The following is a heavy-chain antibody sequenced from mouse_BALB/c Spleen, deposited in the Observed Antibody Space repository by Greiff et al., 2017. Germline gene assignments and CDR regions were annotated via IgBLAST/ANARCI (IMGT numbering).Heavy chain of an antibody. J-gene: IGHJ4*01. CDR3: ARGASAMDY. CDR1: GFTFSSYG. CDR2: INSNGGST. Sequence: VQLQQSGGGLVQPGGSLKLSCAASGFTFSSYGMSWVRQTPDKRLELVATINSNGGSTYYPDSVKGRFTISRDNAKNTLYLQMSSLKSEDTAMYYCARGASAMDYWGQGTSVTVSS. V-gene: IGHV5-6-3*01.